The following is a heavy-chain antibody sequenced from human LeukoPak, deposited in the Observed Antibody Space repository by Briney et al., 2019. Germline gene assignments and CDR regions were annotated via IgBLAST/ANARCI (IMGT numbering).Heavy chain of an antibody. V-gene: IGHV4-39*07. Sequence: SSETLSLTCTVSGGSVSSGSYYWSWIRQPPGKGLEWIGEINHSGSTNYNPSLKSRVTISVDTSKNQFSLKLSSVTAADTAVYYCARAGDQRNSSGYYTSFDYWGQGTLVTVSS. J-gene: IGHJ4*02. CDR1: GGSVSSGSYY. CDR3: ARAGDQRNSSGYYTSFDY. CDR2: INHSGST. D-gene: IGHD3-22*01.